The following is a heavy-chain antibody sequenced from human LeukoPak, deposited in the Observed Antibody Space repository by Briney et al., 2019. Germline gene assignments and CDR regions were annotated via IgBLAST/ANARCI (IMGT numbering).Heavy chain of an antibody. J-gene: IGHJ4*02. CDR1: GFAVSSHY. D-gene: IGHD2-2*01. CDR2: ISGSGGST. V-gene: IGHV3-23*01. CDR3: AKDIVVVPAAIDY. Sequence: GGSLRLSCAASGFAVSSHYMSWVRQAPGKGLEWVSAISGSGGSTYYADSVKGRFTISRDNSKNTLYLQMNSLRAEDTAVYYCAKDIVVVPAAIDYWGQGTLVTVSS.